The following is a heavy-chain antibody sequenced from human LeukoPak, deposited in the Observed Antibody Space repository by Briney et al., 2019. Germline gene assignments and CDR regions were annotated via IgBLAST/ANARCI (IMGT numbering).Heavy chain of an antibody. V-gene: IGHV1-8*01. CDR3: ARLGYYDYIWGSYRYTELDY. Sequence: ASVKVSCKASGYTFTSYDINWVRQATGPGLEWMGWMNPNSGNTGYAQKFQGRVTMTRNTSISTANMELTSLISEDTAVYYCARLGYYDYIWGSYRYTELDYWGQGTLVTVSS. J-gene: IGHJ4*02. D-gene: IGHD3-16*02. CDR2: MNPNSGNT. CDR1: GYTFTSYD.